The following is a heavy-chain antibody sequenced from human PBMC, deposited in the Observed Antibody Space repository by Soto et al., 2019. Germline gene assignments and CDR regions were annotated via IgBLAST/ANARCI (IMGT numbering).Heavy chain of an antibody. V-gene: IGHV4-59*01. CDR2: IYYSGST. J-gene: IGHJ4*03. CDR1: GGSISSYY. Sequence: SETLSLTCTVSGGSISSYYWSWIRQPPGKGLEWIGYIYYSGSTNYNPSLENRVTISVDMSKSQFSLKLSSVTAADTAVYYCARGTLYSSGWQFDYWGQGTTVTVSS. CDR3: ARGTLYSSGWQFDY. D-gene: IGHD6-19*01.